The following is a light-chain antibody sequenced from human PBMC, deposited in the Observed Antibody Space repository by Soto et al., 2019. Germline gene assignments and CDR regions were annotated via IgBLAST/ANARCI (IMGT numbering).Light chain of an antibody. CDR3: AAWDDSLTGPGV. CDR1: SSNIGSNY. J-gene: IGLJ2*01. V-gene: IGLV1-47*01. Sequence: QSVLTQPPSASGTPGQRVTISCSGSSSNIGSNYVYWYQQLPGTAPKLLIYKNNQRPSGVPDRFSGSKSGTSASLAISGLRSEDEADYYCAAWDDSLTGPGVFGWGTKVTVL. CDR2: KNN.